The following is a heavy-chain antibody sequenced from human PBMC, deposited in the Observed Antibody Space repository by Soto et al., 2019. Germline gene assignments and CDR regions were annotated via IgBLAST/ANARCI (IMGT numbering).Heavy chain of an antibody. D-gene: IGHD1-26*01. CDR1: GFTFSSYA. J-gene: IGHJ6*02. Sequence: GVSLRLSCAASGFTFSSYAMSWVRQAPGKGLEWVSTISGSGGNAYYADAVKGRFSISRDNSKNTLRLQMNSLRADDRAVYYCAKDGASGSYPPYYYFGMDVWGQGTTVTVSS. V-gene: IGHV3-23*01. CDR3: AKDGASGSYPPYYYFGMDV. CDR2: ISGSGGNA.